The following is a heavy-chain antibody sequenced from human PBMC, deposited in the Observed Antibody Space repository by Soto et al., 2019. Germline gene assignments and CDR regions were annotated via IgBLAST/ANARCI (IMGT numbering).Heavy chain of an antibody. CDR3: ARGGYCSSTSCYTGAYNWFDP. CDR2: IYYSGST. V-gene: IGHV4-59*01. Sequence: QVQLQESGPGLVKPSETLSLTCTVSGGSISSYYWSWIRQPPGKGLEWIGYIYYSGSTNYNPSLKSRVTISVDTSKNQFSLKLSSVTAADTAVYYCARGGYCSSTSCYTGAYNWFDPWGQGTLVTVSS. D-gene: IGHD2-2*02. CDR1: GGSISSYY. J-gene: IGHJ5*02.